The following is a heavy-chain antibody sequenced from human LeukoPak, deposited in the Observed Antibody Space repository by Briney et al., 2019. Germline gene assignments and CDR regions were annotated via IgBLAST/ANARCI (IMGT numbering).Heavy chain of an antibody. D-gene: IGHD6-13*01. J-gene: IGHJ3*02. CDR1: GFTFSSYE. Sequence: GGSLRLSCAASGFTFSSYEMNWVRQAPGKGLEWVSYIKSSGSYIYYADSVKGRFTISRDNAKNSLYLQMNSLRAEDTAVYYCARPDEQQLVRDAFDIWGQGTMVTVSS. CDR2: IKSSGSYI. V-gene: IGHV3-21*05. CDR3: ARPDEQQLVRDAFDI.